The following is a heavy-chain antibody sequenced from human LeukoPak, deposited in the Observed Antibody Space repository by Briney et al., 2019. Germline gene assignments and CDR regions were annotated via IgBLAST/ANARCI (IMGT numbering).Heavy chain of an antibody. CDR1: GGSISSYY. Sequence: KPSETLSLTCTGSGGSISSYYWSWIRQPPGKGLEWIGYIYYSGSTNYNPSLKSRVTISVDTSKNQFPLKLSSVTAADTAVYYCARTLGLQLDPDAFDIWGQGTMVTVSS. CDR2: IYYSGST. CDR3: ARTLGLQLDPDAFDI. V-gene: IGHV4-59*01. J-gene: IGHJ3*02. D-gene: IGHD1-1*01.